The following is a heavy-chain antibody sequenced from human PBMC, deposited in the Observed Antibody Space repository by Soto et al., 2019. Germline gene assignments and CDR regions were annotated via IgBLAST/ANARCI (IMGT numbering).Heavy chain of an antibody. CDR2: ISHSGST. J-gene: IGHJ4*02. V-gene: IGHV4-34*01. CDR3: ARATTFYLFEY. D-gene: IGHD3-3*01. CDR1: GGSFSGYY. Sequence: PSETLSLTCAVYGGSFSGYYWSWIRQPPGKGLEWIGEISHSGSTNYNPSLKSRVTISVDTSRNQFSLKLRSVTAADTAVYYCARATTFYLFEYWGQGLLVTVSS.